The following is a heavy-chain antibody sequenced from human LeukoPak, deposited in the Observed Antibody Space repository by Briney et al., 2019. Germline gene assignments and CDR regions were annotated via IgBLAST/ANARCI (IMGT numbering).Heavy chain of an antibody. CDR2: INHSGST. J-gene: IGHJ2*01. Sequence: SETLSLTCAVYGGSFSGYYWSWIRQPPGKGLEWIGEINHSGSTNYNPSLKSRVTISVDTSKNQFSLKLSSVTAADTAVYYCARAFPYYDILTGSTRQVDWYFDLWGRGTLVTVSS. CDR1: GGSFSGYY. CDR3: ARAFPYYDILTGSTRQVDWYFDL. V-gene: IGHV4-34*01. D-gene: IGHD3-9*01.